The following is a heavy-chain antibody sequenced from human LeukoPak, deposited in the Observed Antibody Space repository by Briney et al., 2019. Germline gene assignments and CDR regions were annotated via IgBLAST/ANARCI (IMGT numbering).Heavy chain of an antibody. D-gene: IGHD6-19*01. CDR3: ARHLMPGYSSGWYDY. CDR2: IYYSGST. J-gene: IGHJ4*02. V-gene: IGHV4-59*08. CDR1: GGSISSYY. Sequence: KPSETLSLTCTVAGGSISSYYWSWIRQPPGKGLEGIGHIYYSGSTSYNPSLKSRVTISVDTSKNQFSLKLSSVTAADTAVYYCARHLMPGYSSGWYDYWGQGTLVTVSS.